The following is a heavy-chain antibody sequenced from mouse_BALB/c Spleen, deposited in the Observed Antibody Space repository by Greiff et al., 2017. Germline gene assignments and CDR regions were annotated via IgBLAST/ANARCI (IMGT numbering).Heavy chain of an antibody. CDR1: GYTFTDYA. Sequence: QVQLQQSGAELVRPGVSVKISCKGSGYTFTDYAMHWVKQSHAKSLEWIGVISTYYGDASYNQKFKGKATMTVDKSSSTAYMELARLTSEDSAIYYCARFGGNSEFDYWGQGTTLTVSS. CDR3: ARFGGNSEFDY. CDR2: ISTYYGDA. V-gene: IGHV1S137*01. J-gene: IGHJ2*01. D-gene: IGHD1-1*02.